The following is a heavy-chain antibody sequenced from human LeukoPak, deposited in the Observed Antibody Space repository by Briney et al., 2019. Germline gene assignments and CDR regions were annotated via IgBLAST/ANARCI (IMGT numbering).Heavy chain of an antibody. CDR1: GFTFSSYG. CDR3: ARDRPVQYYDYVWGSYRDIINYYYMDV. CDR2: ISSSGSDI. V-gene: IGHV3-21*05. D-gene: IGHD3-16*02. Sequence: GGSLRLSCAASGFTFSSYGMHWVRQAPGKGLEWVSYISSSGSDIYYADSVKGRFTISRDNAKNSLYLHMNSLRAEDTALYYCARDRPVQYYDYVWGSYRDIINYYYMDVWGKGTTVTVSS. J-gene: IGHJ6*03.